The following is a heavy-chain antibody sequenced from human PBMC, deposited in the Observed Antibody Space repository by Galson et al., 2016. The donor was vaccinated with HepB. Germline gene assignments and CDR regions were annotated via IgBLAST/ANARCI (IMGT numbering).Heavy chain of an antibody. J-gene: IGHJ5*02. CDR2: INQDGSQK. Sequence: SLRLSCAASGFTFSNHWVTWVRQAPGKGLEWVANINQDGSQKYYVASVKGRFTISRDNAKNSLYLQMNNLRHDDTALYFCTRDVVSHRWDLWGQGNLVTVSS. CDR1: GFTFSNHW. CDR3: TRDVVSHRWDL. V-gene: IGHV3-7*04. D-gene: IGHD3-16*01.